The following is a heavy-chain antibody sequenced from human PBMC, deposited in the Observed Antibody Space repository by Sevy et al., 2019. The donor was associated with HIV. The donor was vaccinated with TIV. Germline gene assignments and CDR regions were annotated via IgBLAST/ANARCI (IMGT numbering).Heavy chain of an antibody. Sequence: SETLSLTCTVSGGSISSGDYYWSWIRQPPGKGLEWIGYIYYSGSTYYNPSLKSRVTISVDTSKNQFSLKLSSVTAADTAVYYCARVVVIRRAEYFQHWGQGTLVTVSS. CDR2: IYYSGST. CDR3: ARVVVIRRAEYFQH. J-gene: IGHJ1*01. D-gene: IGHD3-22*01. CDR1: GGSISSGDYY. V-gene: IGHV4-30-4*01.